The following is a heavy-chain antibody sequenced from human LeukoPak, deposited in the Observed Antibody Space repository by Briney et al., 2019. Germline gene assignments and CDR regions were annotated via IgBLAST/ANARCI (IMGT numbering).Heavy chain of an antibody. J-gene: IGHJ4*02. CDR2: ISSSSSYI. D-gene: IGHD6-13*01. CDR3: ARAVGTEPYSSSWYGDY. CDR1: RFTFSSYS. V-gene: IGHV3-21*01. Sequence: GGSLRLSCAASRFTFSSYSMNWVRQAPGKGLEWVSSISSSSSYIYYADSVKGRFTISRDNAKNSLYLQMNSLRAEDTAVYYCARAVGTEPYSSSWYGDYWGQGTLVTVSS.